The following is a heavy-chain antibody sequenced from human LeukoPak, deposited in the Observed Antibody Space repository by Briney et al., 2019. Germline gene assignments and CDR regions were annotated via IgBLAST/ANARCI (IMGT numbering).Heavy chain of an antibody. CDR2: IRSSGDTT. D-gene: IGHD1-1*01. V-gene: IGHV3-23*01. Sequence: GGSLRLSCTASGFTFSSLAMTWVRQAPGRGLEWVSTIRSSGDTTYNADSVKGRFTISRDNSKNTLYLELNSLRVEDTATFYCAKGQELDDGVFDSWGQGTMVTVSS. CDR1: GFTFSSLA. J-gene: IGHJ4*02. CDR3: AKGQELDDGVFDS.